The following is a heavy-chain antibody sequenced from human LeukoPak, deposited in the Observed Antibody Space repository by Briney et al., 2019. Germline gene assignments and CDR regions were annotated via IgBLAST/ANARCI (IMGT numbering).Heavy chain of an antibody. D-gene: IGHD5-18*01. Sequence: ASVKVSCKASGYSFTTHGISWVRQAPGQGLEWMGWISSYSTYTTYAQKFQGRVTMTTDTSTSTGYLELRSLTSDDTAVYYCARTGSIYGHVTFDTWGQGTVVTVSS. CDR1: GYSFTTHG. V-gene: IGHV1-18*01. CDR2: ISSYSTYT. J-gene: IGHJ3*02. CDR3: ARTGSIYGHVTFDT.